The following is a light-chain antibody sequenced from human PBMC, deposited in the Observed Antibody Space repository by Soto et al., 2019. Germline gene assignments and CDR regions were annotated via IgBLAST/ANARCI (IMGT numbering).Light chain of an antibody. CDR3: GSYTDTNTYV. V-gene: IGLV2-14*01. CDR1: SSDVGGYNY. Sequence: QSVLTQPASVSGSPGQSITISCTGTSSDVGGYNYVSWYQQHPGKAPKLMIYQVTNRPSGVSNRFSGSKSGNTASLTISGLQPEDEADYYCGSYTDTNTYVFGSGTKVTVL. J-gene: IGLJ1*01. CDR2: QVT.